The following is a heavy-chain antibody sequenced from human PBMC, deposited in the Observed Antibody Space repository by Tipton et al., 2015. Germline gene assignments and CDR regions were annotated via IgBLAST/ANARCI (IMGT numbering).Heavy chain of an antibody. V-gene: IGHV4-31*03. CDR3: ARGELTGYHEEWFDP. Sequence: TLSLTCSVSGVSMSRGGYYCTCIPHPPGKGPELVGNIFLGGPTYHNPSLKSRVTITIDTFKNQFSLKFTSVTGADTGVYYCARGELTGYHEEWFDPWGQGTLVTVSS. D-gene: IGHD3-9*01. CDR2: IFLGGPT. J-gene: IGHJ5*02. CDR1: GVSMSRGGYY.